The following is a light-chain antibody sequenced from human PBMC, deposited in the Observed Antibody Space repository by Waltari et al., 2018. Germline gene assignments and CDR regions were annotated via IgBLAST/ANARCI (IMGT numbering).Light chain of an antibody. CDR3: QQYNSFPYT. V-gene: IGKV1-16*02. CDR1: QGIGNS. CDR2: DAS. Sequence: DIQMTQSPSSLSASVGDRVSISCRASQGIGNSLAWFRQRPVKGLKSLIIDASTLQSGVPSKFSGSGYGTDFSLTIYNIQPEYFATYYCQQYNSFPYTFGQGTKVEIK. J-gene: IGKJ2*01.